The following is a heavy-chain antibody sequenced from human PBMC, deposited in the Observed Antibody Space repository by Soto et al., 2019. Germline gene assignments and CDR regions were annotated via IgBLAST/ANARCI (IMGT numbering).Heavy chain of an antibody. CDR2: IYHGDSDT. V-gene: IGHV5-51*01. CDR1: GYSFTSHW. D-gene: IGHD4-17*01. J-gene: IGHJ6*02. CDR3: GRHPYGDYDVMDV. Sequence: GESLKISCKGSGYSFTSHWIGWVRQMPGKGLEWMGIIYHGDSDTRYSPSFQGQVTISADKSVSTAYPQWSSLKASDTAMYYCGRHPYGDYDVMDVWGQGTTVTVSS.